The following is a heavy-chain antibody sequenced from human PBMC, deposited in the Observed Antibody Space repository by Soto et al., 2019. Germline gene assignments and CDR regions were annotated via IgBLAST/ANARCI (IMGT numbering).Heavy chain of an antibody. CDR3: ARIRVTDYNNSGYHSEKWFDS. J-gene: IGHJ5*01. CDR1: GFSLRNIRMG. D-gene: IGHD3-22*01. V-gene: IGHV2-26*01. Sequence: QVTLKESGPVLVKPTETLTLTCTVSGFSLRNIRMGVSWIRQPPGQALEWLVHIFSADEKSYNPSLKNRLAVAEDTSKSQVVLTMTHMDPGDTSTYYCARIRVTDYNNSGYHSEKWFDSLGEGVLGTVSS. CDR2: IFSADEK.